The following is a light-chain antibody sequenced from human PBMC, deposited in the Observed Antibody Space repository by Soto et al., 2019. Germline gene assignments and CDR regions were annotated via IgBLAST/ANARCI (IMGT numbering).Light chain of an antibody. Sequence: DIQMTQSPSTLSASVGDTVTITCRASQSISRWLAWYQQKPGKAPKILISDASILENGVPSRFSGTGSGTEFTLTISNLQPDDLATYFCQQYNSFSLITFGQGTRLE. CDR2: DAS. V-gene: IGKV1-5*01. J-gene: IGKJ5*01. CDR3: QQYNSFSLIT. CDR1: QSISRW.